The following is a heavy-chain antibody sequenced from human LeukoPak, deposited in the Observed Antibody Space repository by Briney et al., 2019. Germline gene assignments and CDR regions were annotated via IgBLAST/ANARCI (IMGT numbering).Heavy chain of an antibody. CDR1: GFTFSTYG. Sequence: PGGSLRLSCAASGFTFSTYGMHWVRQAPGKGLEWVAVIWYDGSNKYYADSVKGRFTIPRDNSKNTLYLQMNSLRAEDTAVYYCARGGSSWYSSSFDYWGQGTLVTVSS. V-gene: IGHV3-33*01. CDR2: IWYDGSNK. CDR3: ARGGSSWYSSSFDY. D-gene: IGHD6-13*01. J-gene: IGHJ4*02.